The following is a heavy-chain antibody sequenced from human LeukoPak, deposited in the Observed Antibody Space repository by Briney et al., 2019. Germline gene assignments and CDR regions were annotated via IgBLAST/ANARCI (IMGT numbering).Heavy chain of an antibody. CDR3: VRESRSGSYSGY. J-gene: IGHJ4*02. V-gene: IGHV3-7*01. CDR2: INQGGSDK. D-gene: IGHD1-26*01. CDR1: GFTFSSYW. Sequence: GGCLRLSCAASGFTFSSYWMSSVRQAPGKGLEWVANINQGGSDKHYVDSRFTISRDNANNSLYLQMNSLRAEDTAVYYCVRESRSGSYSGYWGQGTLVTVSS.